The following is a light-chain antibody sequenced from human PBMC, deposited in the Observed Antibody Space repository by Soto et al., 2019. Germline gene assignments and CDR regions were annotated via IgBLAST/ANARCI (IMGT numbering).Light chain of an antibody. CDR2: EVS. CDR1: TSDVGTYKF. J-gene: IGLJ2*01. CDR3: CSHAGSNVI. V-gene: IGLV2-23*02. Sequence: QSALTQPASVSGSPGQSITISCTGTTSDVGTYKFVSWYQQHPGIAPKLMIYEVSERPSGVSNRFSGSKSGNTASLTISGLQAEDEADYYCCSHAGSNVIFGGGTKLTVL.